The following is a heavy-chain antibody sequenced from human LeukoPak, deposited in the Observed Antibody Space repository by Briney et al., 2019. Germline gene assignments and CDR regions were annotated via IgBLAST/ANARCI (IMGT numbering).Heavy chain of an antibody. CDR3: AKDYSDSSGYFRVPHVFDF. CDR2: LSSSGSAF. V-gene: IGHV3-48*03. J-gene: IGHJ4*02. CDR1: GFTFRSYE. Sequence: GGSLRLSCEDSGFTFRSYEMNWVRQAPGKGLEWIAYLSSSGSAFSYADSVKGRFTISRDNAKNTLYLQMNSLRAEDTAVYYCAKDYSDSSGYFRVPHVFDFWGQGTLVTVSS. D-gene: IGHD3-22*01.